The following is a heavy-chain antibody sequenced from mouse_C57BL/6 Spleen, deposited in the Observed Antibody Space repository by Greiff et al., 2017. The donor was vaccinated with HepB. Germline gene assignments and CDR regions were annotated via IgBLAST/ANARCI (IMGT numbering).Heavy chain of an antibody. CDR3: ARSEVSGFCFAY. V-gene: IGHV1-4*01. J-gene: IGHJ3*01. CDR1: GYTFTSYT. CDR2: INPSSGYT. D-gene: IGHD3-2*02. Sequence: VQLQQSGAELARPGASVKMSCKASGYTFTSYTMHWVKQRPGQGLEWIGYINPSSGYTKYNQKFKDKATLTADKSSSTAYMQLSSLTSEDSAVYYCARSEVSGFCFAYWGQGTLVTVSA.